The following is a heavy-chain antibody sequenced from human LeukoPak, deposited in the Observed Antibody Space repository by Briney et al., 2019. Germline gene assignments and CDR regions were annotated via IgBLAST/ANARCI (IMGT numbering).Heavy chain of an antibody. V-gene: IGHV4-39*01. Sequence: PSETLSLTCTVSGGSISSSSYYWGWIRQPPGKGLEWIGSIYYSGSTYYNPSLKSRVTISVDTSKNQFSLKLSSVTAADTAVYYCARAYCGGDCYSRWRPGEPGPYDYWGQGTLVTVSS. CDR3: ARAYCGGDCYSRWRPGEPGPYDY. J-gene: IGHJ4*02. CDR2: IYYSGST. D-gene: IGHD2-21*02. CDR1: GGSISSSSYY.